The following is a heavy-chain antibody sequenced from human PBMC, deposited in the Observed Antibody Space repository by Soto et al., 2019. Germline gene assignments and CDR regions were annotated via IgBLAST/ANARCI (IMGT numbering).Heavy chain of an antibody. V-gene: IGHV4-30-4*01. D-gene: IGHD3-3*01. CDR3: ARSWSGISGQGSGNSGDF. CDR2: IYFSVFT. J-gene: IGHJ4*02. Sequence: QVQLQESGPGLVKPSQTLSLTCAVSGATISSGDYYWTWIRQPPGKRLEWIGHIYFSVFTDYSPSLESPITISIDTSRHQFSLRLTSVPAADTAVYYRARSWSGISGQGSGNSGDFWGKGTLVTVSS. CDR1: GATISSGDYY.